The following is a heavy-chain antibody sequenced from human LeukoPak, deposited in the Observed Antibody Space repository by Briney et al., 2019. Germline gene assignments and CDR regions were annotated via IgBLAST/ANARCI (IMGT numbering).Heavy chain of an antibody. CDR3: ARAWIQPWTLYYYYYMDV. D-gene: IGHD5-18*01. Sequence: ASVKVSCKASGYTFTSYDINWVRQATGQGLEWMGWMNPNSGNTGYAQKFQGRVTMTRNTSISTAYMELSSLRSEDTAVYYCARAWIQPWTLYYYYYMDVWGKGTTVTVSS. CDR1: GYTFTSYD. J-gene: IGHJ6*03. CDR2: MNPNSGNT. V-gene: IGHV1-8*01.